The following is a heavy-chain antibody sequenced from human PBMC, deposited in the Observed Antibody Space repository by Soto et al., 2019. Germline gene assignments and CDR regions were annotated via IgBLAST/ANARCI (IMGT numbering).Heavy chain of an antibody. CDR2: ISYDGSNK. CDR3: ARELVYDSSGYPIDY. V-gene: IGHV3-30-3*01. J-gene: IGHJ4*02. Sequence: QVQLVESGGGVVQPGRSLRLSCAASGFTFSSYAMHWVRQAPGKGLEWVAVISYDGSNKYYADSVKGRFTISRDNSKNKLYLQMNSLRAEDTAVYYCARELVYDSSGYPIDYWGQGTLVTVSS. CDR1: GFTFSSYA. D-gene: IGHD3-22*01.